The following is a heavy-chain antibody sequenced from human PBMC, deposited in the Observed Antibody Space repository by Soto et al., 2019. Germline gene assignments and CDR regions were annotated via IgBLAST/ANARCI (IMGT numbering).Heavy chain of an antibody. D-gene: IGHD2-15*01. CDR3: ARLVVAGITYCFDS. CDR2: IYWDDDK. J-gene: IGHJ4*02. Sequence: QITLKESGPTLVKPTQTLTLTCTFSGFSLSSSGVGVGWIRQPPGKALEWLTFIYWDDDKRYSPSLKSRLTITKDTSKNQVVLTLTHMDPVDTATYYCARLVVAGITYCFDSWGQGTLLTVSS. V-gene: IGHV2-5*02. CDR1: GFSLSSSGVG.